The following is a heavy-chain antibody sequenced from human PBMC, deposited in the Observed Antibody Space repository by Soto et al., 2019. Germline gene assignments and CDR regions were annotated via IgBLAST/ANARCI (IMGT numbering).Heavy chain of an antibody. D-gene: IGHD3-3*01. V-gene: IGHV1-46*01. CDR1: GYTFTSYY. Sequence: ASVKVSCKASGYTFTSYYMHWVRQAPGQGLEWMGIINPSGGSTSYAQKFQGRVTMTRDTSTSTVYMELRSLRSEDTAVYYCARDYDFWSGYYRKKYYYYYYGMDVWGQGTTVTVSS. CDR3: ARDYDFWSGYYRKKYYYYYYGMDV. CDR2: INPSGGST. J-gene: IGHJ6*02.